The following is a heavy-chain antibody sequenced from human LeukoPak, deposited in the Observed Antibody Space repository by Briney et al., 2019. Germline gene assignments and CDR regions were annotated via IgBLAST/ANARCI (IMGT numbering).Heavy chain of an antibody. D-gene: IGHD5-18*01. Sequence: SGTLSLTCTVSGGSISSYYWSWIRQPPGKGLEWIGYIYYSGSTNYNPSPQSGVTISLDTTKNHSPLMLISVTAADTAVYYCARGTVDTAMVIYYYYYMDVWGKGTTVTISS. CDR3: ARGTVDTAMVIYYYYYMDV. J-gene: IGHJ6*03. CDR2: IYYSGST. CDR1: GGSISSYY. V-gene: IGHV4-59*12.